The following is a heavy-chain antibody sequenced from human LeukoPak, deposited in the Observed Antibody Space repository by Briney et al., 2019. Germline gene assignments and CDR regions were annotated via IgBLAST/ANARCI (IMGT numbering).Heavy chain of an antibody. D-gene: IGHD2-2*01. CDR1: GFTFISYA. CDR2: ISGSGGST. CDR3: ARIGHDLYQTFDS. V-gene: IGHV3-23*01. Sequence: AGGSLRLSCAASGFTFISYAMSWVRQAPGKGLEWVSAISGSGGSTYYADSVKGRFTISRDNSKNTLYLQMNSLRAEDTAIYYCARIGHDLYQTFDSWGHGTLITVSS. J-gene: IGHJ5*01.